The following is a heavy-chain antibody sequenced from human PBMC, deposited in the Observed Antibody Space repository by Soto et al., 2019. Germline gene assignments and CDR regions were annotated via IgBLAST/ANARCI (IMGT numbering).Heavy chain of an antibody. V-gene: IGHV4-39*01. Sequence: KPSETLSLTCTVSGGSISSSSYYWGWIRQPPGKGLEWIGSIYYSGSTYYNPSLKSRVTISVDTSKNQFSLKLSSVTAADTAVYYCASPPSYYYDSSGYYRDAFDIWGQGTMVTVSS. D-gene: IGHD3-22*01. CDR2: IYYSGST. J-gene: IGHJ3*02. CDR3: ASPPSYYYDSSGYYRDAFDI. CDR1: GGSISSSSYY.